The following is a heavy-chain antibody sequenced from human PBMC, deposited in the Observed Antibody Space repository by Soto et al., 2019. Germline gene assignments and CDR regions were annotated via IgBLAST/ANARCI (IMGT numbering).Heavy chain of an antibody. D-gene: IGHD7-27*01. CDR1: GGSISSGDYY. J-gene: IGHJ4*02. V-gene: IGHV4-31*03. CDR2: IYYTEST. Sequence: QVQLQESGPGLVKPSQTLSLTCTVSGGSISSGDYYWSWIRQHPGKGLEWIGYIYYTESTHCNPSLKSRVSISVDTSKNHFSLKLSSVTAADTAMYYCARVEGLGTYYFDYWGLGTLVAVSS. CDR3: ARVEGLGTYYFDY.